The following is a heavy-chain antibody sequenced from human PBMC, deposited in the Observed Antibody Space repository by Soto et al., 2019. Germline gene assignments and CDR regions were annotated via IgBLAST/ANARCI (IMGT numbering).Heavy chain of an antibody. Sequence: XSVKVPFKASGYSFTGYYMHWVRQAPGQGLEWMGWINPNSGGTNYAQKFQGWVTMTRDTSISTAYMELSRLRSDDTAVYYCARDLSTIEVAGTGAFDIWGQGTMVTVSS. J-gene: IGHJ3*02. CDR3: ARDLSTIEVAGTGAFDI. CDR1: GYSFTGYY. V-gene: IGHV1-2*04. D-gene: IGHD6-19*01. CDR2: INPNSGGT.